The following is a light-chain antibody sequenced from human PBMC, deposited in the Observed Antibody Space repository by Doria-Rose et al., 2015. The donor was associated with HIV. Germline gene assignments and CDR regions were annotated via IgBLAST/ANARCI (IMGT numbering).Light chain of an antibody. V-gene: IGLV1-40*01. J-gene: IGLJ1*01. Sequence: QTVVTQEPSVFEAPGQRVTISCTGSSSNIGAGYGVHWYQQPPGTATKLLIYGNINRPSWVPDRISGSKTGNSASLAITGLQAEDEADYYCKSYDSSLSGYVFGTGTKVTVL. CDR2: GNI. CDR1: SSNIGAGYG. CDR3: KSYDSSLSGYV.